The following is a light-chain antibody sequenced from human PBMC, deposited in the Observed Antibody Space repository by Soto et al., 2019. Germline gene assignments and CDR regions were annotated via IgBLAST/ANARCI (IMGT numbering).Light chain of an antibody. J-gene: IGKJ2*01. Sequence: EIVLTQSPGTLSLSPGERATLSCRTSQSVSSKFLAWYQQKPGQAPRLLIYGASTRATGIPDRFSGSGSGTDFTLTISRLEPEDFAVYYCQQYGGSPPFTFGQGTKLKI. V-gene: IGKV3-20*01. CDR3: QQYGGSPPFT. CDR2: GAS. CDR1: QSVSSKF.